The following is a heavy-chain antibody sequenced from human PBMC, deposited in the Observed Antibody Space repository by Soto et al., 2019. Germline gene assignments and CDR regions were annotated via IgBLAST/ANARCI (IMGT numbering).Heavy chain of an antibody. Sequence: GGSLRLSCAASGFTFSSFGMQWVRQAPGKGLVWVSRINGDGGGTKYADSVKGRFTISRDSSENTLYLQMNSLRAEDTAVYYCAKDRYCSSTSCYAGFDYWGQGTLVTVSS. V-gene: IGHV3-74*03. D-gene: IGHD2-2*01. CDR3: AKDRYCSSTSCYAGFDY. J-gene: IGHJ4*02. CDR1: GFTFSSFG. CDR2: INGDGGGT.